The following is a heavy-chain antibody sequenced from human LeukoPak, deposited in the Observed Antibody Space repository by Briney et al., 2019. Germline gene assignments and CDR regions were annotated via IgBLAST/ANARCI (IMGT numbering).Heavy chain of an antibody. Sequence: ASVKVSCTASGYTFTSYDINWVRQATGQGLEWMGWMNPNSGNTGYAQRFQGRVTMTRNTSISTAYMELSSLRSEDTAVYYCARVYLRRDGYTGGYWGQGTLVTVSS. J-gene: IGHJ4*02. D-gene: IGHD5-24*01. CDR3: ARVYLRRDGYTGGY. CDR1: GYTFTSYD. CDR2: MNPNSGNT. V-gene: IGHV1-8*01.